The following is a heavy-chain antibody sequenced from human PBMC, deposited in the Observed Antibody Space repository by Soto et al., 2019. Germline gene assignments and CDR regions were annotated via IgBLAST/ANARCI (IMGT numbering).Heavy chain of an antibody. D-gene: IGHD2-21*01. Sequence: GGSLILSCAASGFTFSSYAMHWVRQAPGKGLEWVAVISYDGSNKYYADSVKGRFTISRDNSKNTLYLQMNSLRAEDTAVYYCARERVSPFDYWGQGTLVTVSS. CDR2: ISYDGSNK. J-gene: IGHJ4*02. V-gene: IGHV3-30-3*01. CDR1: GFTFSSYA. CDR3: ARERVSPFDY.